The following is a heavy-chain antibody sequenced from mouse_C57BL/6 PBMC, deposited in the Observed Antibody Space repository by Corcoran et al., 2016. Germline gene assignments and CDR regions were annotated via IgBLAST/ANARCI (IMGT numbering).Heavy chain of an antibody. Sequence: QVQLQQSGAELVKPGASVKISCKASGYAFSSYWMNWVKQRPGKGLEWIGQIYPGDGDPNYNGKFKGKATLTADKSSSTDYMQLSSLTSEDSAFYFCARSNPGYFDYWGQGTTLTVSA. V-gene: IGHV1-80*01. CDR1: GYAFSSYW. J-gene: IGHJ2*01. CDR2: IYPGDGDP. CDR3: ARSNPGYFDY.